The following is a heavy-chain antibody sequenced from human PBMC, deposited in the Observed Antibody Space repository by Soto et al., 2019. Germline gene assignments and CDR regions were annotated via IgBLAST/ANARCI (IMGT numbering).Heavy chain of an antibody. V-gene: IGHV3-73*01. CDR2: IRSKANSYAT. CDR1: GFTFSGSA. D-gene: IGHD1-7*01. CDR3: TRLTGTTGY. Sequence: GGSLRLSCAASGFTFSGSAMHWVRQASGKGLEWVGRIRSKANSYATAYAASVKGRFTISRDDSKNTAYLQMNSLKTEDAAVYYYTRLTGTTGYWGQGTLVTVSS. J-gene: IGHJ4*02.